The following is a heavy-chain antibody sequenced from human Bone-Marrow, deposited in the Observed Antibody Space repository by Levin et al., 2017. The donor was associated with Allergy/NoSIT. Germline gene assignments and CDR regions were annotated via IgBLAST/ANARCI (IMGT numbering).Heavy chain of an antibody. Sequence: ETLSLTCAASGFNFSIYGMNWVRQAPGKGLEWVSSISSSSSNIYHADSLKGRFTISRDNAKNSLYLQMKSLRAEDTAVYYCARDRTNGILTNYGMDVWGQGTTVTVCS. D-gene: IGHD3-9*01. CDR3: ARDRTNGILTNYGMDV. V-gene: IGHV3-21*04. J-gene: IGHJ6*02. CDR2: ISSSSSNI. CDR1: GFNFSIYG.